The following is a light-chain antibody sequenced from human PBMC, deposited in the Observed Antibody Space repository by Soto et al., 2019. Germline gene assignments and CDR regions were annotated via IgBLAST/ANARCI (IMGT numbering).Light chain of an antibody. J-gene: IGLJ2*01. Sequence: QSALTQPASVSGSPGQSITISCTGTSSDVDGYNYVSWYQQHPGKAPKLMIYEVSNRPSGVSNRFSGSKSGNTASLTISGLQAEDEADYYCSSYTSSSNVVFGGGTKLTVL. CDR2: EVS. CDR1: SSDVDGYNY. CDR3: SSYTSSSNVV. V-gene: IGLV2-14*01.